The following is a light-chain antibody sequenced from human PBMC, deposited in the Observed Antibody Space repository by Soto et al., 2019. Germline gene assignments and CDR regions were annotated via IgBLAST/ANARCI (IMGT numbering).Light chain of an antibody. V-gene: IGKV1-9*01. J-gene: IGKJ1*01. Sequence: DIQLTQSPSFLSASGGDRVTITCRASQGISSYLAWYQQKPGKAPKLLIYAASTLQSGVPSRFSGSGSGTEFTLTISSLQPEDFATYYCQHLNGYPRTFGQGTKVDIK. CDR1: QGISSY. CDR3: QHLNGYPRT. CDR2: AAS.